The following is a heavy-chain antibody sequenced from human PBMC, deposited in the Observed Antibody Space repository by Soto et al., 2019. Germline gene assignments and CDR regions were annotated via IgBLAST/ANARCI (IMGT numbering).Heavy chain of an antibody. CDR1: GGSISSYY. CDR2: IYYTGST. J-gene: IGHJ4*02. Sequence: SETLSLTCTVSGGSISSYYWSWIRQPPGKGLEWIGYIYYTGSTNYNPSLKSRVTISVDTSKNQFSLSLTSVTAADTAVYYCARHSGGYNGFDFSYWGQGALVTVPS. V-gene: IGHV4-59*08. CDR3: ARHSGGYNGFDFSY. D-gene: IGHD5-12*01.